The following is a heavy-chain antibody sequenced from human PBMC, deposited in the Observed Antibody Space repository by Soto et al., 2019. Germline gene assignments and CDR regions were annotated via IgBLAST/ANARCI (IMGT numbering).Heavy chain of an antibody. D-gene: IGHD3-16*01. Sequence: GGSLRLSCAASGFTFSDYAMHWVRQAPAKGLDWVGVILYDGSSKFYGDPVKGRFTISRDNLKNTLYLQMNNLRSDDTAVYYCANVGSGLFWGLRDPWGQGTLVTVSS. CDR3: ANVGSGLFWGLRDP. V-gene: IGHV3-30-3*01. CDR2: ILYDGSSK. CDR1: GFTFSDYA. J-gene: IGHJ5*02.